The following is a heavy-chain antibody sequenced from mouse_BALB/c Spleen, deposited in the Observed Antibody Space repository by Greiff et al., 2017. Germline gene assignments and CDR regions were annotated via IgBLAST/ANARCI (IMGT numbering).Heavy chain of an antibody. Sequence: VQLQQSGPELVKPGASVKISCKASGYTFTDYNMHWVKQSHGKSLEWIGYIYPYNGGTGYNQKFKSKATVTVDNSSSTAYMELRSLTSEDSAVYYCASSGDDDWYFDVWGAGTAVTVSS. CDR3: ASSGDDDWYFDV. D-gene: IGHD3-1*01. V-gene: IGHV1S29*02. CDR2: IYPYNGGT. CDR1: GYTFTDYN. J-gene: IGHJ1*01.